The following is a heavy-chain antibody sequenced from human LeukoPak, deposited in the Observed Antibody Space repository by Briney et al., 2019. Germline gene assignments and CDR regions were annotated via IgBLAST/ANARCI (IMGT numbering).Heavy chain of an antibody. CDR1: GFTFSSYA. J-gene: IGHJ3*01. CDR2: ISYDGSNK. CDR3: AKVGGYDYVTSPQDH. V-gene: IGHV3-30*04. D-gene: IGHD5-12*01. Sequence: PGRSLRLSCAASGFTFSSYAMHWVRQAPGKGLEWVAVISYDGSNKYYADSVKGRFTISRDNSKNTLYLQMNSLRAEDTAVYYCAKVGGYDYVTSPQDHWGQGTMVTVSS.